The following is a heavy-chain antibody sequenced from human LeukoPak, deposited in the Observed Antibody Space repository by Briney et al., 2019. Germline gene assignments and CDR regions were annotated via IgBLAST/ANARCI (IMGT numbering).Heavy chain of an antibody. Sequence: GGSLRLSCAASGFTFSDYYMSWIRQAPGKGLEWVSYISSSGSTIYYADSVKGRFTISRDNAKNSLYLQMNSLRAEDTAVYYCARVRMATVTVYYFDYWGQGTLVTVSS. D-gene: IGHD4-17*01. CDR2: ISSSGSTI. V-gene: IGHV3-11*04. CDR1: GFTFSDYY. J-gene: IGHJ4*02. CDR3: ARVRMATVTVYYFDY.